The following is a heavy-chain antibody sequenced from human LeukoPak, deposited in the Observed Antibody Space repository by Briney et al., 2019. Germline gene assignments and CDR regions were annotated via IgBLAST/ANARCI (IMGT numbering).Heavy chain of an antibody. D-gene: IGHD3-10*01. CDR2: INPNSGNT. CDR3: ARGGLMGDGSSQYYYYGMDV. CDR1: GYTFTGYY. Sequence: ASVKVSCKASGYTFTGYYMHWVRQAPGQGLEWMGWINPNSGNTGYAQKFQGRVTMTRNTSISTAYMELSSLRSEDTAVYYCARGGLMGDGSSQYYYYGMDVWGQGTTVTVSS. V-gene: IGHV1-8*02. J-gene: IGHJ6*02.